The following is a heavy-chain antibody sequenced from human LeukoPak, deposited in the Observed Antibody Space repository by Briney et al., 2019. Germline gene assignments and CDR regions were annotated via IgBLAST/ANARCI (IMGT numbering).Heavy chain of an antibody. CDR2: INWNSGTI. Sequence: GGSLRLSCAASGFTFSSYAMSWVRQAPGKGLEWVSGINWNSGTIGYADSVMGRFTISRDNAKNSLYLQMNSLRAEDTALYYCAKDTGSGSFYPTYGMDVWGQGTTVTVFS. V-gene: IGHV3-9*01. J-gene: IGHJ6*02. CDR1: GFTFSSYA. D-gene: IGHD3-10*01. CDR3: AKDTGSGSFYPTYGMDV.